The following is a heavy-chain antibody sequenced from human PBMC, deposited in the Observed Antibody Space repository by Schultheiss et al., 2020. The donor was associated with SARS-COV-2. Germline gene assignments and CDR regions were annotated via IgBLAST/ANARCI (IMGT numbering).Heavy chain of an antibody. CDR2: IYFDGSNQ. D-gene: IGHD1-26*01. CDR3: ARDYSGSYSWFDY. J-gene: IGHJ4*02. CDR1: GFTFSNHG. Sequence: GGSLRLSCKVSGFTFSNHGMQWVRQSPGKGLEWVAGIYFDGSNQQYGDSVKGRFTISRDDSKNTVYLHMTDLRANDTAVYYCARDYSGSYSWFDYWGQGTLVTVSS. V-gene: IGHV3-33*01.